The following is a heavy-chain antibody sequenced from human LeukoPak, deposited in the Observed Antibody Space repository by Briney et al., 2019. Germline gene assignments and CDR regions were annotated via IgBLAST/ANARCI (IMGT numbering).Heavy chain of an antibody. D-gene: IGHD3-3*01. CDR1: GFTFSSYG. V-gene: IGHV3-33*06. J-gene: IGHJ4*02. CDR3: AKGNDFWSGYLDY. CDR2: IWYDGSNK. Sequence: GGSLRLSCAASGFTFSSYGMHWVRQAPGKGLEWVAVIWYDGSNKYYADSVKGRFTISRDNSKNTLYLQMNSLRAEDTAVYYCAKGNDFWSGYLDYWGQGTLVTVS.